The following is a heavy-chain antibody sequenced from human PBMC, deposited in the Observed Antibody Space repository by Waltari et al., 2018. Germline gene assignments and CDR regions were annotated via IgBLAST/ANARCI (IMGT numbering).Heavy chain of an antibody. D-gene: IGHD2-2*01. Sequence: AQLVQSGAEVKKPGASVKVSCKASGYTFIGYYMHWVRQAPGQGLEWMGWINPITGGTKYAQKFQGRVSMTRDTSMNTAYMELSRLKSDDTAVYYCAREGCSSTSCYPFNWFDPWGQGTLVTVSS. CDR2: INPITGGT. V-gene: IGHV1-2*02. J-gene: IGHJ5*02. CDR3: AREGCSSTSCYPFNWFDP. CDR1: GYTFIGYY.